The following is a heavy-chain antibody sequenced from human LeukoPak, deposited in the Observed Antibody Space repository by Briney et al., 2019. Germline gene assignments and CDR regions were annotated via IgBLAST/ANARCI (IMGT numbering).Heavy chain of an antibody. V-gene: IGHV3-53*01. CDR3: VSHSDSLTSYSFDY. CDR1: GFTVSSNY. J-gene: IGHJ4*02. Sequence: GGSLRLSCAASGFTVSSNYMIWIRQAPGKGLEWVSIIHSGGDTKYADSVKGRFAISRDNSKNTLSLQMNSLRAEDTAVYYCVSHSDSLTSYSFDYWGQGTLVTVSS. D-gene: IGHD3-9*01. CDR2: IHSGGDT.